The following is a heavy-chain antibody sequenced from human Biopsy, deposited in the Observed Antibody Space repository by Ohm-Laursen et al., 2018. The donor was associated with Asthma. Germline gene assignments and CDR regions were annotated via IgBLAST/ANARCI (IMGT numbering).Heavy chain of an antibody. CDR3: VRGSSSWHHGPFHYYYGLDV. J-gene: IGHJ6*02. Sequence: SQTLSLTCSLSSGSGGYMRSGNYYWGWIRQPPGKGLEWIGSIYYSGTTYYNPSLGSRVTVSAHTSKNQFSLKLTSVTAADTAVYYCVRGSSSWHHGPFHYYYGLDVWGQGTTATVSS. CDR2: IYYSGTT. V-gene: IGHV4-39*01. D-gene: IGHD6-13*01. CDR1: SGSGGYMRSGNYY.